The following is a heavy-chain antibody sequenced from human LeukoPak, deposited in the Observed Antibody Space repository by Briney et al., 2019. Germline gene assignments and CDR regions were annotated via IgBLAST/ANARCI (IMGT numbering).Heavy chain of an antibody. J-gene: IGHJ4*02. CDR2: IYYSGST. Sequence: PSEALSLTCTVSGGSISSSSYYWGWIRQPPGKGLEWIGSIYYSGSTYYNPSLKSRVTISVDTSKNQFSLKLSSVTAADTAVYYCARQKGYSSGWYFDYWGQGTLVTVSS. CDR1: GGSISSSSYY. D-gene: IGHD6-19*01. CDR3: ARQKGYSSGWYFDY. V-gene: IGHV4-39*01.